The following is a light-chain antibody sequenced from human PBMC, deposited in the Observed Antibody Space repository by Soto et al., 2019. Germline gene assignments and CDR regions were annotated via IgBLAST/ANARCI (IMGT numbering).Light chain of an antibody. CDR3: SSYPSSSTLLVV. Sequence: QPASVSGSPGQSITISCTGTSSDVGGYNYVSWYQQHPGKAPKLMIYEVSNRPSGVSNRFSGSKSGNTASLTISGLQAEDGSEYYTSSYPSSSTLLVVVGGRTKLTVL. J-gene: IGLJ2*01. CDR2: EVS. CDR1: SSDVGGYNY. V-gene: IGLV2-14*01.